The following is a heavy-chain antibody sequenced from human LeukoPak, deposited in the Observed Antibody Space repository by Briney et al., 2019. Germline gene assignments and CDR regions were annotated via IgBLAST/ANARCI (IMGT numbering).Heavy chain of an antibody. D-gene: IGHD5-18*01. CDR3: AKGSYSYGDY. V-gene: IGHV3-30*18. CDR2: ISYDGSNK. J-gene: IGHJ4*02. CDR1: EFTFSSYG. Sequence: GGSLRLSCAASEFTFSSYGMHWVRQAPGKGLEWVAVISYDGSNKYYADSVKGRFTISRDNSKNTLYLQMNSLRAEDTAVYYCAKGSYSYGDYWGQGTLVTVSS.